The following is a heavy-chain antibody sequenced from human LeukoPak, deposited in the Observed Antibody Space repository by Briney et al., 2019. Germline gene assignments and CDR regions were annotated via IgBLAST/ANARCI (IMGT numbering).Heavy chain of an antibody. CDR1: GGSISSSNW. CDR2: IYHSGST. Sequence: PSETLSLTCAVSGGSISSSNWWSWVRQPPGKGLEWIGEIYHSGSTNYNPSLKSRVTISVGKSKNQFSLKLSSVTAADTAVYYCASYRYYDYVWGSYRPDAFDIWGQGTMVTVSS. D-gene: IGHD3-16*02. V-gene: IGHV4-4*02. J-gene: IGHJ3*02. CDR3: ASYRYYDYVWGSYRPDAFDI.